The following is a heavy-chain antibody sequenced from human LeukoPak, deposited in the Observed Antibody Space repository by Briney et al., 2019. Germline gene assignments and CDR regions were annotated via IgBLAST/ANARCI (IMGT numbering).Heavy chain of an antibody. J-gene: IGHJ5*02. CDR2: FDPEDGET. D-gene: IGHD3-10*01. CDR3: ATVGRGAKSQNWFDP. CDR1: GYTLTELS. V-gene: IGHV1-24*01. Sequence: GASVKVSCKVSGYTLTELSMHWVRQAPGKGLEWMGGFDPEDGETIYAQKFQGRVTMTEDTSTDTAYMELSSLRSEDTAVYYCATVGRGAKSQNWFDPWGQGTLVTVSS.